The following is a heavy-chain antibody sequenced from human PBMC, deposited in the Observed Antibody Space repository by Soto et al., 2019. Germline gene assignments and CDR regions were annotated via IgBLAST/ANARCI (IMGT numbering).Heavy chain of an antibody. Sequence: GESLKISCKGSGYSFTSYWIGWVRQMPGKGLEWMGIIYPGDSDTRYSPSFRGQVTISADKSISTAYLQWSSLKASDTAMYYCARRGAGRGYSGYDLDYWGQGTLVTVSS. CDR3: ARRGAGRGYSGYDLDY. D-gene: IGHD5-12*01. CDR2: IYPGDSDT. CDR1: GYSFTSYW. V-gene: IGHV5-51*01. J-gene: IGHJ4*02.